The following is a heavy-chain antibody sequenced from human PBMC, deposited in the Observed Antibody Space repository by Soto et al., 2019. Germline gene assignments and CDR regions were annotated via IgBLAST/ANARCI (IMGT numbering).Heavy chain of an antibody. CDR3: ARAPEWLLRVGGMDV. Sequence: PSETLSLTCAVSGGSISSSDWWSWVRQPPGKGLEWIGEIYHSGSTNYNPSLKSRVTISVDKSKNQFSLKLSSVTAADTAVYYCARAPEWLLRVGGMDVWGQGTTVTVSS. CDR1: GGSISSSDW. D-gene: IGHD3-22*01. V-gene: IGHV4-4*02. CDR2: IYHSGST. J-gene: IGHJ6*02.